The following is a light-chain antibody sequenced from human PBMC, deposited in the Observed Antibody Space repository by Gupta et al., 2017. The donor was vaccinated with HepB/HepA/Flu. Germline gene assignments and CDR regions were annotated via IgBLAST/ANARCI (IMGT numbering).Light chain of an antibody. CDR2: DVS. CDR3: SSYTSTTSQV. V-gene: IGLV2-14*03. Sequence: QSALPQPASASGSPGQSITLPCTGTSSYVGNYIFVSLYQQYPDNAPKLVIYDVSLRPSGVPDRFSGATSGNTASLTISGLQAEDEAEYYCSSYTSTTSQVFGTGTKVTVL. J-gene: IGLJ1*01. CDR1: SSYVGNYIF.